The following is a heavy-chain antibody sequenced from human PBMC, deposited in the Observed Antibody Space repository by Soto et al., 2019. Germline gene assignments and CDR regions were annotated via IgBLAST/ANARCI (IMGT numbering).Heavy chain of an antibody. V-gene: IGHV1-3*01. CDR2: INAGNGNT. J-gene: IGHJ3*02. CDR3: ARESGGIAAAGAGAFDI. CDR1: GYTFTSYA. Sequence: QVQLVQSGAEVKKPGASVKVSCKASGYTFTSYAMHWVRQAPGQRLEWMGWINAGNGNTKYSQKFQGRVTITRDTSASTAYMELSSLRSDDTAVYYCARESGGIAAAGAGAFDIWGQGTMVTVSS. D-gene: IGHD6-13*01.